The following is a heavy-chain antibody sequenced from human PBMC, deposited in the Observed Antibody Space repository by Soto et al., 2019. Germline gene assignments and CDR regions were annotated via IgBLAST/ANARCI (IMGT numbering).Heavy chain of an antibody. CDR1: GGSISSYD. Sequence: SETLSVTCTVSGGSISSYDWSWIRQPPGKGLEWIGYIYHSGSTNYNPSLKSRVTISVDTSKNQFSLKLTSVTAADTAVYYCARDKITGLFDYWGQGTLVTVSS. CDR2: IYHSGST. J-gene: IGHJ4*02. V-gene: IGHV4-59*12. CDR3: ARDKITGLFDY. D-gene: IGHD2-8*02.